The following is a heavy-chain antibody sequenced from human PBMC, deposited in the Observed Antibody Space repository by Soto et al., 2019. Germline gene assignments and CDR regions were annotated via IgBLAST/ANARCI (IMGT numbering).Heavy chain of an antibody. D-gene: IGHD3-9*01. CDR2: ISGSGGST. CDR3: AKDLRVRYFDWPPKAFDI. J-gene: IGHJ3*02. Sequence: GGSLRLSCAASGFTFSSYAMSWVRQAPGKGLEWVSAISGSGGSTYYADSVKGRFTISRDNSKNTLYLQMNSLRAEDTAVYYCAKDLRVRYFDWPPKAFDIWGQGTMVTVSS. V-gene: IGHV3-23*01. CDR1: GFTFSSYA.